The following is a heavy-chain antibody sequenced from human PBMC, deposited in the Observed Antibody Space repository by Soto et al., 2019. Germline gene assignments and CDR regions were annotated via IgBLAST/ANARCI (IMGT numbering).Heavy chain of an antibody. J-gene: IGHJ4*02. D-gene: IGHD3-16*01. V-gene: IGHV3-30*18. CDR3: AKDSPRLSVRPLYYFDY. CDR1: GFTFSSYG. Sequence: PGGSLRLSCAASGFTFSSYGMHWVRQAPGKGLEWVAVISYDGSNKYYADSVKGRFTISRDNSKNTLYLQMNSLRAEDTAVYYCAKDSPRLSVRPLYYFDYWGQGTLVTVSS. CDR2: ISYDGSNK.